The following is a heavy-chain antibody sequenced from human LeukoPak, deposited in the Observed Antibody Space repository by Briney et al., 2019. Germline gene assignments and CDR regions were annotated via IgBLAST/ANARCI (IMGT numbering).Heavy chain of an antibody. V-gene: IGHV1-69*13. Sequence: SVKVSCKASGGTFSSYAISWVRQAPGQGLEWMGGIIPIFGTANYVQKFQGRVTITADESTSTAYMGLSSLRSEDTAVYYCARASRYCSSTSCSDAGYFDYWGQGTLVTVSS. CDR3: ARASRYCSSTSCSDAGYFDY. D-gene: IGHD2-2*01. J-gene: IGHJ4*02. CDR2: IIPIFGTA. CDR1: GGTFSSYA.